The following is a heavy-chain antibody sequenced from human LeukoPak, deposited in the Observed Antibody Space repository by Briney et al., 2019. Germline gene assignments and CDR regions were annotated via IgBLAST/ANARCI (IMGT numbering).Heavy chain of an antibody. D-gene: IGHD1-26*01. CDR1: GDSINSLD. CDR2: IYVAGST. J-gene: IGHJ4*02. CDR3: AREILRDGSYLIED. Sequence: PSGTLSLTCTVSGDSINSLDLWSWVRQPPGKGLEWVSVIYVAGSTYYADSVKGRFTVSRDNSKNTLYLQMNSLRADDTAVYYCAREILRDGSYLIEDWGQGILVTVSS. V-gene: IGHV3-53*01.